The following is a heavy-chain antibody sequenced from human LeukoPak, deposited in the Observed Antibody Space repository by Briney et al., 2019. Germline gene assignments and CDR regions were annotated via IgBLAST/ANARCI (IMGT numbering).Heavy chain of an antibody. CDR3: ARGSDFWSGFDY. V-gene: IGHV4-30-4*07. CDR2: IYYSGST. D-gene: IGHD3-3*01. J-gene: IGHJ4*02. CDR1: GGSISSGGYS. Sequence: SETLSLTCAVSGGSISSGGYSWSWIRQPPGKGLEWIGYIYYSGSTYYNPSLKSRVTISVDTSKNQFSLKLSSVTAADTAVYYCARGSDFWSGFDYWGQGTLVTVSS.